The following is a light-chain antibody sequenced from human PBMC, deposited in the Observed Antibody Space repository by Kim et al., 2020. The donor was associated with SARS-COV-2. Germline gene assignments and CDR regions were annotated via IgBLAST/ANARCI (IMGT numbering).Light chain of an antibody. V-gene: IGKV3-20*01. Sequence: EIVLTQSPGTLSLPPGDRATLSCRASQSVSISYLAWYQQKPGQAPRLLIYATSSRATGIPGRFSGSGSGTDFILTISRLEPEDFAMYYCQQYTDPFTWTFGQGTKVDIK. J-gene: IGKJ1*01. CDR1: QSVSISY. CDR3: QQYTDPFTWT. CDR2: ATS.